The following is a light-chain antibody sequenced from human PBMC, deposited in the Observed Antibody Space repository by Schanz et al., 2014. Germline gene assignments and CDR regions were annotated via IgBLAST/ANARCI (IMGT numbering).Light chain of an antibody. CDR3: QQYGSSPET. CDR1: QSVSSSY. CDR2: GVS. J-gene: IGKJ1*01. Sequence: EIVLTQSPGTLSLSPGERATLSCRASQSVSSSYLAWYQQKPGQAPRLLLYGVSSRATGIPDRFSARGSGTDFTLTISRLEPEDFAVYYCQQYGSSPETCGQGTKVESK. V-gene: IGKV3-20*01.